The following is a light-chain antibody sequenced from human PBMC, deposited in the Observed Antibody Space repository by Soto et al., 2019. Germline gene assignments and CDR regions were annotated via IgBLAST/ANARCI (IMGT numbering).Light chain of an antibody. J-gene: IGKJ1*01. Sequence: DIHMTQSPSSLSASVGDRVTITCRASQGISDYLAWYQQKPGKVPKLLIYAASTLQSGVPSSFSGSGSGTAFTLTISSLQPEDVATYYCQKYNSAPRTFCQGTKVEIK. CDR3: QKYNSAPRT. CDR2: AAS. V-gene: IGKV1-27*01. CDR1: QGISDY.